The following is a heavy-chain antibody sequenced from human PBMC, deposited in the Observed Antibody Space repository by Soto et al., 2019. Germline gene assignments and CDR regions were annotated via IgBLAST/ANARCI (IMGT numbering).Heavy chain of an antibody. V-gene: IGHV1-2*02. D-gene: IGHD5-12*01. Sequence: GASVKVSCKASGYTFTRYYMHWVRQAPGQGLEWMGWINPDTGGTNFDQKFQDRVTMTRDTSISTAYMDLTGLTSDDTAVYYCARKVATFNFDTWGQGTLVTVSS. CDR3: ARKVATFNFDT. CDR1: GYTFTRYY. CDR2: INPDTGGT. J-gene: IGHJ4*02.